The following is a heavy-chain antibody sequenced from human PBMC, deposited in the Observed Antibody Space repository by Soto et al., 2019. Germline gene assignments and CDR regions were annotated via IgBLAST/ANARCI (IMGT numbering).Heavy chain of an antibody. J-gene: IGHJ6*02. V-gene: IGHV1-3*04. CDR1: GYTFTNYA. CDR3: AKERTITYGMDV. CDR2: INTGNGNT. D-gene: IGHD3-3*01. Sequence: AASVKVSCKASGYTFTNYAIHWVRQAPGQRLEWMGWINTGNGNTKYSQKFQDRVTITRDTSASTAYMELSSLRSEDTAVYYCAKERTITYGMDVWGQGTTVTVSS.